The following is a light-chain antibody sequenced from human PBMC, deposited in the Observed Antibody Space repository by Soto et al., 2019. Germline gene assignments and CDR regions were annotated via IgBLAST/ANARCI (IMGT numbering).Light chain of an antibody. CDR1: SSNIGSNT. CDR2: SNN. Sequence: QSVLTQPPSASGTPGQRVTISCSGSSSNIGSNTVNWYQQLPGTAPKLLIYSNNQQPSGVPDRCSGSKSGTSASLAISGLQSEDDADYYCAAWDDSLNGPVFGGGTKVTVL. CDR3: AAWDDSLNGPV. J-gene: IGLJ3*02. V-gene: IGLV1-44*01.